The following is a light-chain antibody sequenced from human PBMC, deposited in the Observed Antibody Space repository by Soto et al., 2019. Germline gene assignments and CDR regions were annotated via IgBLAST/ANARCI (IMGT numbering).Light chain of an antibody. J-gene: IGLJ1*01. CDR1: STDVGGYNY. Sequence: QSVLAQPSSVSGSPGQSITISCTGTSTDVGGYNYVSWYQHHSGKAPKLLIYEVTNRPSGISDRFSGSKSVNTASLTISGLQAEEESDYSCGSYSSTDTPFVFGTGTKSP. V-gene: IGLV2-14*01. CDR2: EVT. CDR3: GSYSSTDTPFV.